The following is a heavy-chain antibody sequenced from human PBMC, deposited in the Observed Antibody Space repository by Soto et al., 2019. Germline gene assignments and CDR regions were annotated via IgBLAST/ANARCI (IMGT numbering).Heavy chain of an antibody. CDR2: TYYSGST. CDR1: GGSISSYY. D-gene: IGHD2-15*01. J-gene: IGHJ6*03. V-gene: IGHV4-59*08. CDR3: ARTKVVAAMTVYYMDV. Sequence: SETLSLTCTVSGGSISSYYWSWIRQPPGKGLEWIGYTYYSGSTNYNPSLKSRVTISVDTSKNQFSLKLSSVTAADTAVYYCARTKVVAAMTVYYMDVWGKGTTVTVS.